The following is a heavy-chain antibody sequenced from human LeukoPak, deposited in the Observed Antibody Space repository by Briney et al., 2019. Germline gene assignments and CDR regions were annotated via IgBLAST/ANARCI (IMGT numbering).Heavy chain of an antibody. CDR2: IYHSGST. J-gene: IGHJ4*02. V-gene: IGHV4-4*02. CDR3: VRSGSYSLNS. D-gene: IGHD5-12*01. CDR1: GYSISNGYW. Sequence: SGTLSLTCTVSGYSISNGYWWSWVRQPPGKGLEWIGEIYHSGSTNYNPSLKSRVTISVDKSKNQFSLTLSSVTAADTAVYYCVRSGSYSLNSWGQGTLITVSS.